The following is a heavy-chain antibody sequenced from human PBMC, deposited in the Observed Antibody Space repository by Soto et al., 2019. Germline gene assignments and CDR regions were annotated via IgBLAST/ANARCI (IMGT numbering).Heavy chain of an antibody. CDR1: GGSISSSSYY. Sequence: SETLSLTCTVSGGSISSSSYYWGWIRQPPGKGLEWIGSIYYSGSTYYNPSLKSRVTISVDTSKNQFSLKLNSVTAADTAVYYCATLWFGESPYWGQGTLVTVSS. J-gene: IGHJ4*02. D-gene: IGHD3-10*01. CDR2: IYYSGST. CDR3: ATLWFGESPY. V-gene: IGHV4-39*01.